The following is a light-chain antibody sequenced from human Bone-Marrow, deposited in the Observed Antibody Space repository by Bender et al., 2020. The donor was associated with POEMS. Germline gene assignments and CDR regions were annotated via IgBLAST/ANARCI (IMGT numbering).Light chain of an antibody. CDR1: SSDVGGYNY. V-gene: IGLV2-14*01. J-gene: IGLJ1*01. Sequence: QSALTQPASVSGSPGQSITISCTGTSSDVGGYNYVSWYQQHPGKAPKLLIYDVNKRPSGVSSRFSGSKSGNTASLTISGLQAEDEADYYCASYTTSSTYVFGTGTTVTVL. CDR3: ASYTTSSTYV. CDR2: DVN.